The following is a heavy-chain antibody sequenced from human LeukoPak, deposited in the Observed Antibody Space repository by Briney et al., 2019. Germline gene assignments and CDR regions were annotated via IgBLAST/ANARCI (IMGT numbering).Heavy chain of an antibody. D-gene: IGHD1-26*01. J-gene: IGHJ4*02. V-gene: IGHV1-2*02. CDR2: INPNSGGT. Sequence: GASVKVSCKASGYTLSGYYIHWVRQAPGQGLEWMGWINPNSGGTNYAQKFQGRVTMTRDTSISTVYMEMSRLRYDDTAVYYCARPYFQWELRYWGPGTLVTVSS. CDR3: ARPYFQWELRY. CDR1: GYTLSGYY.